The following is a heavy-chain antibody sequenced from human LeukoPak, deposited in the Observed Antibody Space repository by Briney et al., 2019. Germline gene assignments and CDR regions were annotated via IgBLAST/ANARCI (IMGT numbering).Heavy chain of an antibody. Sequence: PGGSLRLSCAASGFTFSSYSMNWVRQAPGKGLEWVSSISSSSSYIYYADSVKGRFTISRDNTNNILYLQMNSLRAEDTAVYYLAKMALTMIVVPYYMDVWGKGTTVTVSS. V-gene: IGHV3-21*04. CDR2: ISSSSSYI. J-gene: IGHJ6*03. D-gene: IGHD3-22*01. CDR3: AKMALTMIVVPYYMDV. CDR1: GFTFSSYS.